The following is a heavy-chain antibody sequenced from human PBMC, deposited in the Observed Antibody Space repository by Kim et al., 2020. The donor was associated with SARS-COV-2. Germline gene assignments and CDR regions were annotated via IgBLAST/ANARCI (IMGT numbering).Heavy chain of an antibody. Sequence: KFQGRVTITADESTSTAYMELSSRRSEDTAVYYCARGVGPYSSSWYYFDYWGQGTLVTVSS. V-gene: IGHV1-69*01. CDR3: ARGVGPYSSSWYYFDY. D-gene: IGHD6-13*01. J-gene: IGHJ4*02.